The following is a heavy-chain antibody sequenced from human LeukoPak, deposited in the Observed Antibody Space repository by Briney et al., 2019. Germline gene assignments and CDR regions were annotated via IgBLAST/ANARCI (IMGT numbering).Heavy chain of an antibody. J-gene: IGHJ4*02. V-gene: IGHV3-30*04. CDR1: GFTFSSYA. CDR3: ARVMVTNHYFDY. D-gene: IGHD5-18*01. CDR2: ISYDGSNK. Sequence: GGSLRLSCAASGFTFSSYAMHWVRQAPGKGLEWVAVISYDGSNKYYADSVKGRFTISRDNSKNTLYLQMNSLRSEDKAVYYCARVMVTNHYFDYWGQGPLVTVST.